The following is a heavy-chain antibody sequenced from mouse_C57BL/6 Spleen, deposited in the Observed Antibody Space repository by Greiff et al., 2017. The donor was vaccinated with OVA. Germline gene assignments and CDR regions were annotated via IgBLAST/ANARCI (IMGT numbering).Heavy chain of an antibody. CDR2: INYDGSST. Sequence: EVKLVESEGGLVQPGSSMKLSCTASGFTFSDYYMAWVRQVPEKGLEWVANINYDGSSTYYLDSLKSRFIISRDNAKNILYLQMSSLKSEDTATYYCARDRYDAMDYWGQGTSVTVSS. CDR3: ARDRYDAMDY. CDR1: GFTFSDYY. J-gene: IGHJ4*01. V-gene: IGHV5-16*01.